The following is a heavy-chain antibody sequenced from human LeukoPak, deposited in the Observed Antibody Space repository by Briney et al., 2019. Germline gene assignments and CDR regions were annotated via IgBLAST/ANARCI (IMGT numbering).Heavy chain of an antibody. V-gene: IGHV3-23*01. CDR1: GFTFSNYA. CDR2: ISGSGGDT. CDR3: AKDYDFWSGYYRLYFDY. Sequence: GGSLRLSCAASGFTFSNYAMSWVRQAPGKGLEWVSTISGSGGDTYYADSMKGRFTIPRDNSKSTLYLQMNSLRAEDTAVYYCAKDYDFWSGYYRLYFDYWGQGTLVTLSS. J-gene: IGHJ4*02. D-gene: IGHD3-3*01.